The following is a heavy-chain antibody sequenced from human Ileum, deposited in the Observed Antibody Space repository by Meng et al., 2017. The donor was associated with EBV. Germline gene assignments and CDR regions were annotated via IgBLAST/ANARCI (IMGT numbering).Heavy chain of an antibody. CDR2: TSHSGST. CDR1: GGSISRSDW. V-gene: IGHV4-4*02. Sequence: QVPLHESGPGLGNPSETLSPTCAGSGGSISRSDWWSWVRQPPGKGLEWIGETSHSGSTNYSPSLKSRVTISLDKSKNQLSLKLNSVTAADTAVYYCASSDYYRSDYWGQGTLVTVSS. D-gene: IGHD3-22*01. J-gene: IGHJ4*02. CDR3: ASSDYYRSDY.